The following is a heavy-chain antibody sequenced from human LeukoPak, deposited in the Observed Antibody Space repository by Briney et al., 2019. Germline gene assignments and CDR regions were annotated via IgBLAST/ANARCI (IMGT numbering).Heavy chain of an antibody. CDR1: GFTFSNYA. Sequence: PGGSLRLSCAASGFTFSNYAMNSVRQAPGKGLQWVSAISGSGGSTYYADSVKGRFTISRDNSKNTLYLQMNSLRAEDTAVYYCRYFLPHFDYWGQGTLVTVSS. D-gene: IGHD2/OR15-2a*01. J-gene: IGHJ4*02. CDR3: RYFLPHFDY. CDR2: ISGSGGST. V-gene: IGHV3-23*01.